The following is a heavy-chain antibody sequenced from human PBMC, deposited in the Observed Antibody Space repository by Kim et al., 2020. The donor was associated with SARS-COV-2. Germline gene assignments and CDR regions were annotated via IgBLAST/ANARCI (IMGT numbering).Heavy chain of an antibody. D-gene: IGHD2-15*01. CDR3: ARGAENGDYCSGGSCRNAFDI. V-gene: IGHV4-39*01. Sequence: SETLSLTCTVSGGSISSSSYYWGWIRQPPGKGLEWIGSIYYSGSTYYNPSLKSRVTISVDTSKNQFSLKLSSVTAADTAVYYCARGAENGDYCSGGSCRNAFDIWGQGTMVTVSS. CDR1: GGSISSSSYY. CDR2: IYYSGST. J-gene: IGHJ3*02.